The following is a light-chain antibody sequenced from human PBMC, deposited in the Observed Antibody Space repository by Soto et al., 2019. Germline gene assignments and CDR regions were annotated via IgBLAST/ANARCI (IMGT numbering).Light chain of an antibody. CDR2: KAS. V-gene: IGKV1-5*03. CDR3: QHYKTFSRT. Sequence: DIQMTQSPSTLSASVGGRVTITCRASQSISPWLAWYQQKPGKAPKLLIYKASSLGSGVPSRFSGSGSGTEFTLTISSLQPDDLATYYCQHYKTFSRTFGQGTKVEIK. CDR1: QSISPW. J-gene: IGKJ1*01.